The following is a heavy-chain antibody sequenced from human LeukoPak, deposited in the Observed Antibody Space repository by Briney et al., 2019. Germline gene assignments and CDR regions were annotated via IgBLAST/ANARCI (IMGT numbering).Heavy chain of an antibody. CDR3: ARDPNSAL. CDR2: VYTSGST. V-gene: IGHV4-4*07. Sequence: PSETLSLTCTVSGGSISSSYWSWIRQPAGKGLEWIGRVYTSGSTNYNYNPSLKSRLTMSVDTSKSQFSLKLSSVTAADTAVYYCARDPNSALWGQGTLVTVSS. CDR1: GGSISSSY. J-gene: IGHJ4*02. D-gene: IGHD2-21*01.